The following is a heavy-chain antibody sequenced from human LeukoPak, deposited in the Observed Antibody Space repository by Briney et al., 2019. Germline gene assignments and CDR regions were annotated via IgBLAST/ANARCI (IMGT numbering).Heavy chain of an antibody. V-gene: IGHV1-2*02. CDR2: INPNSGGT. CDR3: ARGRSLEAFDI. Sequence: WMGWINPNSGGTNYAQKFQGRVTMTRGTSISTAYMELSRLRSDDTAVYYCARGRSLEAFDIWGQGTMVTVSS. J-gene: IGHJ3*02.